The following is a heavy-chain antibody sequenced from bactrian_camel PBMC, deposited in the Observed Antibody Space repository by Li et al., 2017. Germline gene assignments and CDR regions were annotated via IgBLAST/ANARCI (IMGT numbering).Heavy chain of an antibody. CDR1: RYTISNYC. Sequence: DVQLVESGGGSVQAGGSLRLSCTASRYTISNYCRGWFRQAPGKEREGVARIATGSGNAYYADSVKGRFTISQDNAKNTVYLQLNSLKTEDAAMYYCAAHPRNGYCSLVPVDYTVWGQGTQVTVS. CDR3: AAHPRNGYCSLVPVDYTV. V-gene: IGHV3S40*01. D-gene: IGHD3*01. J-gene: IGHJ4*01. CDR2: IATGSGNA.